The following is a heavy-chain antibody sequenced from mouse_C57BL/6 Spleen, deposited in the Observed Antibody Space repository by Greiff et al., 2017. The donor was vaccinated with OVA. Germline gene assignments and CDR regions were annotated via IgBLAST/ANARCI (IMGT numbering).Heavy chain of an antibody. CDR2: IYWDDDK. Sequence: ESGPGILQSSQTLSLTCSFSGFSLSTSGMGVSWIRQPSGTGLEWLAHIYWDDDKRYNPSLKSRLTISKDTSRNQVVLKITSVDTADTATYYWARTPGITTLYYYAMDDWGQGTSVTVSS. D-gene: IGHD1-1*01. J-gene: IGHJ4*01. CDR1: GFSLSTSGMG. CDR3: ARTPGITTLYYYAMDD. V-gene: IGHV8-12*01.